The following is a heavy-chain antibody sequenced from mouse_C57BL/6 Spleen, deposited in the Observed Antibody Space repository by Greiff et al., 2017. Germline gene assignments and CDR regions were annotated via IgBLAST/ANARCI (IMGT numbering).Heavy chain of an antibody. CDR1: GYAFTNYL. CDR3: ARSDYYGSSPRYYAMDY. J-gene: IGHJ4*01. V-gene: IGHV1-54*01. CDR2: INPGSGGT. D-gene: IGHD1-1*01. Sequence: VKLMESGAELVRPGTSVKVSCKASGYAFTNYLIEWVKQRPGQGLEWIGVINPGSGGTNYNEKFKGKATLTADKSSSTAYMQLSSLTSEDSAVYFCARSDYYGSSPRYYAMDYWGQGTSVTVSS.